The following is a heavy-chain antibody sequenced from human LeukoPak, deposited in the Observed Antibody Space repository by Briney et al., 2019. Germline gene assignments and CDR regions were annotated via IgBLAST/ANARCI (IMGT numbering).Heavy chain of an antibody. CDR3: ARGAYDSSGYYPYYFDY. V-gene: IGHV3-48*03. J-gene: IGHJ4*02. Sequence: TGGSLRLSCAASGFTFSSYEMNWVRQAPGKGLEWVSYISSSGSTIYYADSVKGRFTISRDNAKNSLYLQMNSLRAEDTALYYCARGAYDSSGYYPYYFDYWGQGTLVTVSS. CDR2: ISSSGSTI. CDR1: GFTFSSYE. D-gene: IGHD3-22*01.